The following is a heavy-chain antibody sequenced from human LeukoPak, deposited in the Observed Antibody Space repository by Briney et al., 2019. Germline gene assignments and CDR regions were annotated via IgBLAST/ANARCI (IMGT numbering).Heavy chain of an antibody. CDR1: GYTFTSYG. V-gene: IGHV1-18*01. CDR2: VSAYNGNT. D-gene: IGHD2-2*01. CDR3: DVVVVEMRRAWFAP. J-gene: IGHJ5*02. Sequence: ASVKVSCKASGYTFTSYGISWVRQAPGQGLEWMGWVSAYNGNTNYAQKLQGRVTMTTDTSTSTAYMELRSLRSDATAVYYCDVVVVEMRRAWFAPWAGETGVRVSS.